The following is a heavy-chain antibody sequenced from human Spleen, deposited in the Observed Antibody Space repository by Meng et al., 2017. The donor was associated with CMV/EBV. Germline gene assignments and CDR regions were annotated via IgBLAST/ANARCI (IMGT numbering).Heavy chain of an antibody. CDR3: AKDPNSSGWYSDYFDY. V-gene: IGHV3-30*02. J-gene: IGHJ4*02. Sequence: GESLKISCAASGFTFSSYGMRWVRQAPGKGLEWVAFIRYDGSNEYYIDSVKGRFTISRDNSKNTLYLQMNSLRTEDTAVDYCAKDPNSSGWYSDYFDYWGQGTLVTVSS. CDR2: IRYDGSNE. CDR1: GFTFSSYG. D-gene: IGHD6-19*01.